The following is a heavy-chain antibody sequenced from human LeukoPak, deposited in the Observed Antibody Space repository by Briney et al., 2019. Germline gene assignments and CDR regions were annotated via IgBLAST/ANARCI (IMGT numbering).Heavy chain of an antibody. CDR3: ARAGAYYYDSSGYWEYFQH. V-gene: IGHV1-69*01. CDR2: IIPIFGTA. D-gene: IGHD3-22*01. J-gene: IGHJ1*01. CDR1: GGTFSSYA. Sequence: ASVKVSCKASGGTFSSYAISWVRQAPGQGLEWMGGIIPIFGTANYAQKFQGRVTITADESTSTAYMELSSLRSEGTAVYYCARAGAYYYDSSGYWEYFQHWGQGTLVTVSS.